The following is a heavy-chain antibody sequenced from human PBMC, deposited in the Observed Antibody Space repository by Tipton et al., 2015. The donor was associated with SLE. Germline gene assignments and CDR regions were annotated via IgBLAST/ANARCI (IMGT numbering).Heavy chain of an antibody. Sequence: LRLSCTVSGGSISSYYWSWFRQPPGKGLEWFGYIYTSGSTNYNPSLKSRVTISVDTSKNQFSLKLSSVTAADTAVYYCARDYGSGSLGAFDTWGQGTMVTVSS. CDR1: GGSISSYY. CDR3: ARDYGSGSLGAFDT. J-gene: IGHJ3*02. CDR2: IYTSGST. D-gene: IGHD1-26*01. V-gene: IGHV4-4*08.